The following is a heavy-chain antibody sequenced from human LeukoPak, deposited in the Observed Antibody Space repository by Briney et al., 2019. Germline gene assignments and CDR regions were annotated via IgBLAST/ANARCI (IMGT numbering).Heavy chain of an antibody. J-gene: IGHJ5*02. CDR1: GDSVSSNSAA. Sequence: SQTLSLTCAISGDSVSSNSAAWNWIRQSPSSGLEWLGRTYYYKSKWYTDYAVSVKSRITINPDTSENQFSLHLNSVTPEDSAVYYCARDGAPKLELPRWFDPWGQGSLVTVSS. D-gene: IGHD1-7*01. V-gene: IGHV6-1*01. CDR2: TYYYKSKWYT. CDR3: ARDGAPKLELPRWFDP.